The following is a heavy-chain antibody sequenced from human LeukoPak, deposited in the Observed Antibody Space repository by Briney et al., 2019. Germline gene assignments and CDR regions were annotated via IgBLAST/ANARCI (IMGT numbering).Heavy chain of an antibody. CDR2: IIPIFGTA. D-gene: IGHD1-26*01. CDR3: ARGSGSYYFDY. V-gene: IGHV1-69*05. J-gene: IGHJ4*02. Sequence: GSSGKVSCKASGGTFSRYAITWVRQAPGPGLGWMGGIIPIFGTANYAQKFHGRVTITTDESTSTAYMELSSLRSEDTAVYYCARGSGSYYFDYWGQGTLVTASS. CDR1: GGTFSRYA.